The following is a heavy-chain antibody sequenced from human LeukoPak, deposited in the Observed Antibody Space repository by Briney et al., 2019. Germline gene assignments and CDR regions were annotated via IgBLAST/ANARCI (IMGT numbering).Heavy chain of an antibody. CDR1: GYTFTGYY. Sequence: ASVKVSCKASGYTFTGYYMHWVRQAPGQGLEWMGWINPNSGGTNYAQKFQGRVTMTRDTSISTAYMELSRLRSDDTDVYYCARRPLWFGELLYYMDVWGKGTTVTVSS. D-gene: IGHD3-10*01. J-gene: IGHJ6*03. CDR2: INPNSGGT. V-gene: IGHV1-2*02. CDR3: ARRPLWFGELLYYMDV.